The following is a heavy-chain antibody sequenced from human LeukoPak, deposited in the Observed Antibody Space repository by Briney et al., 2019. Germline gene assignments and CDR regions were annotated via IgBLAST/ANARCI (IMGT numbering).Heavy chain of an antibody. J-gene: IGHJ6*02. D-gene: IGHD3-10*01. CDR3: ARRGSGHGMDV. V-gene: IGHV3-30-3*01. CDR1: GFTFSDYA. Sequence: AGGSLRLSCAASGFTFSDYAMHWVRQAPDKGLEWVAVISYDGSNKYYADSVKGRFTISRDNSKNTLYLQMNSLRAEDTAVYYCARRGSGHGMDVWGQGTTVTVSS. CDR2: ISYDGSNK.